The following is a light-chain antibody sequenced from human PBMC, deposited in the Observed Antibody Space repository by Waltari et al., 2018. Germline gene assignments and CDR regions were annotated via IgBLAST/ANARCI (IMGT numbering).Light chain of an antibody. CDR1: QTIGLS. J-gene: IGKJ1*01. Sequence: VVTQSPATLSVSPGERASLPCRTSQTIGLSLAWYQQNPGQAPRLLIYHASTRATGIPARFSGSGSESEFTLTISSLQSEDVAVYYCQQYNNWPPGTFGQGTRVEI. V-gene: IGKV3-15*01. CDR3: QQYNNWPPGT. CDR2: HAS.